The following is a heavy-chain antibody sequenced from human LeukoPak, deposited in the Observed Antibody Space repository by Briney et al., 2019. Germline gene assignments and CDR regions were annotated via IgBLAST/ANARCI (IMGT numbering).Heavy chain of an antibody. Sequence: GASVKVSCKASGFTFTSSAMQWVRQARGQRLEWIGWIVVGSGNTNYAQKFQERVTITRDMSTSTAYMELSSLRSEDTAVYYCAAVAHSHITPYWFDPWGQGTLVTVSS. CDR3: AAVAHSHITPYWFDP. D-gene: IGHD3-10*01. CDR2: IVVGSGNT. CDR1: GFTFTSSA. V-gene: IGHV1-58*02. J-gene: IGHJ5*02.